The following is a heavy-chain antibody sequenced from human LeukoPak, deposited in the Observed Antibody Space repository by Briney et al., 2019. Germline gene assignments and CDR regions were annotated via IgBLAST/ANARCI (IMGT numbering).Heavy chain of an antibody. J-gene: IGHJ4*02. Sequence: ASVKVSCKASGYTFTGYYMHWVRQAPGQGLEWMGWINPNSGGTNYAQKFQGRVTMTRDTSISTAYMELSRLRSDDTAVYYCASENSDSSVTDGYWGQGTLVTVSS. V-gene: IGHV1-2*02. CDR1: GYTFTGYY. CDR3: ASENSDSSVTDGY. CDR2: INPNSGGT. D-gene: IGHD3-22*01.